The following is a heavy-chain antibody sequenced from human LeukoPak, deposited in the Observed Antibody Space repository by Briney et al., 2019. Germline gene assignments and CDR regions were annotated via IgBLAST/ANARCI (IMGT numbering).Heavy chain of an antibody. Sequence: GGSLRLSCAASGFTFSDHYMDWVRQAPGKGLEWVGRTRNKANSYTTEYAASVKGRFTISRDDSKNTAYLQMNSLKTEDTAVYYCTTNHYYYDSSGYLTPFDYWGQGTLVTVSS. D-gene: IGHD3-22*01. J-gene: IGHJ4*02. CDR1: GFTFSDHY. CDR3: TTNHYYYDSSGYLTPFDY. CDR2: TRNKANSYTT. V-gene: IGHV3-72*01.